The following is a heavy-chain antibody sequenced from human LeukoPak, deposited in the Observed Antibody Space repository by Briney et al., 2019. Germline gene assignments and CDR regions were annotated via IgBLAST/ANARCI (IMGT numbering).Heavy chain of an antibody. CDR2: ISSSSNYI. V-gene: IGHV3-21*01. CDR1: GFTFSSYS. CDR3: ARGRDTTGTTRAAFDI. D-gene: IGHD1-1*01. Sequence: GGSLRLSCAASGFTFSSYSMNWVRQAPGKELEWVSSISSSSNYIYYADSVKGRFTISRDNAKNSLYLQMNSLRAEDTAVYYCARGRDTTGTTRAAFDIWGQGTMVTVSS. J-gene: IGHJ3*02.